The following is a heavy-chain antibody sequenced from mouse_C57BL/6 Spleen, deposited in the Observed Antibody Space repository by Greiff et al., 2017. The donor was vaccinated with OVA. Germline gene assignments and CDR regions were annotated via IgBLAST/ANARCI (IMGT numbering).Heavy chain of an antibody. CDR2: FYPGSGSI. D-gene: IGHD2-4*01. V-gene: IGHV1-62-2*01. CDR3: ARHEEDVYYEYDAWFAY. CDR1: GYTFTEYT. Sequence: QVQLQQSGAELVKPGASVKLSCKASGYTFTEYTIHWVKQRSGQGLEWIGWFYPGSGSIKYNEKFKDKATLTADKSSSTVYMELSRLTSEDSAVYFCARHEEDVYYEYDAWFAYWGQGTLVTVSA. J-gene: IGHJ3*01.